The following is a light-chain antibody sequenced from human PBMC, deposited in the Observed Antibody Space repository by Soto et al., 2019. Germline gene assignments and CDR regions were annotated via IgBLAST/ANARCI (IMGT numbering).Light chain of an antibody. Sequence: ESVLTQSPATLSFSPGERSTLSCRASQSVSSCLAWYQQKPGQAPRLLIYDASNRATGIPARFSGSGSGTDFTLTISSLEPADFGLYYCQQRLNWPPGFGQGTKVDIK. J-gene: IGKJ1*01. CDR1: QSVSSC. CDR2: DAS. V-gene: IGKV3-11*01. CDR3: QQRLNWPPG.